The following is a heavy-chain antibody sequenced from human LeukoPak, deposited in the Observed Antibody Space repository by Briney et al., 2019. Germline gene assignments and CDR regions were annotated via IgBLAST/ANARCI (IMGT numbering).Heavy chain of an antibody. CDR3: AREGLYGGNLYYFDY. V-gene: IGHV3-7*01. CDR1: GFTFSSYW. Sequence: GGSLRLSCAASGFTFSSYWMSWVRQAPGKGLEWVANIKKDGSEKYSVDSVKGRFTISRDNAKNSLYLQMNSLRAEDTAVYYCAREGLYGGNLYYFDYWGQGTLVTVSS. J-gene: IGHJ4*02. CDR2: IKKDGSEK. D-gene: IGHD4-17*01.